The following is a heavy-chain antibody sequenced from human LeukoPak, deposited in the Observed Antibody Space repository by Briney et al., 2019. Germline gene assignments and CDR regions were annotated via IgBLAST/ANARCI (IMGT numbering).Heavy chain of an antibody. Sequence: PSETLSLTCTVSGGSVSSGSYYWTWIRQPPGKGLEWIGYIYYSGSTNYNPSLKSRVTISVDTSKNQFSLKLSPVTAADTAVYYCAREGYGGNFDYWGQGTLVTVSS. J-gene: IGHJ4*02. CDR3: AREGYGGNFDY. CDR2: IYYSGST. D-gene: IGHD4-23*01. V-gene: IGHV4-61*01. CDR1: GGSVSSGSYY.